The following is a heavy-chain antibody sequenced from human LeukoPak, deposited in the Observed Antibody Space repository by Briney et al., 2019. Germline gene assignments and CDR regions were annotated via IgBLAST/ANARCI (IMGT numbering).Heavy chain of an antibody. J-gene: IGHJ5*02. V-gene: IGHV4-59*01. CDR1: GGSIGSYY. CDR2: IHYSGST. Sequence: PSETLSLTCTVSGGSIGSYYWSWIRQPPGKGLEWIGYIHYSGSTNHNPSPKSRVTISVDTSKKQFSLNLSSVTAADTAVYYCARGPVRNWFDPWGQGTLVTVSS. CDR3: ARGPVRNWFDP.